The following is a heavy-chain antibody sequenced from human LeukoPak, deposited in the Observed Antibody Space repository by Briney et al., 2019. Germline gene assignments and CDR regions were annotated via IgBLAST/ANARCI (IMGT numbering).Heavy chain of an antibody. CDR1: GFTLSSHW. CDR3: ARPPTTGFDY. CDR2: IKQDGSEK. V-gene: IGHV3-7*01. Sequence: PGGSLRLSCAASGFTLSSHWMSWVRQAPGKGLEWVANIKQDGSEKYYVDSVKGQFTISRDNAKNSLYLQMDSLRAEDTAVYYCARPPTTGFDYWGQGTLVTVSS. D-gene: IGHD1-26*01. J-gene: IGHJ4*02.